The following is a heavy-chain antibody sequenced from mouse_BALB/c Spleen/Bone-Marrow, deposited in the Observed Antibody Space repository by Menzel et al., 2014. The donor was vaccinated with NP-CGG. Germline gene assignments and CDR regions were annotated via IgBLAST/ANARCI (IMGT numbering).Heavy chain of an antibody. CDR1: GFNIKDTY. D-gene: IGHD1-1*01. J-gene: IGHJ3*01. V-gene: IGHV14-3*02. CDR3: APYYYGSSLFAY. CDR2: IDPANGNT. Sequence: VQLQQPGAELVKPGASVKLSCTASGFNIKDTYMHWVKQRPEQGLEWIGRIDPANGNTKYDPKFQGKATITADTSSNTAYLQLSSLTSEDTAVYYCAPYYYGSSLFAYWGQGTLVTVPA.